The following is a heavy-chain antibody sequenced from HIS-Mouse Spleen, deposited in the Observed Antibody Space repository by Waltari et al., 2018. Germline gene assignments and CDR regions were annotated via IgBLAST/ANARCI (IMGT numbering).Heavy chain of an antibody. Sequence: QVQLVESGGGVVQPGRSLRLSCAAAGFTFSSYGMHWVRQAPGKGLEWVAVIWYDGSNKYYADSVKGRFTISRDNSKNTLYLQMNSLRAEDTAVYYCAKDRIGYSDAFDIWGQGTMVTVSS. D-gene: IGHD5-12*01. CDR2: IWYDGSNK. CDR3: AKDRIGYSDAFDI. V-gene: IGHV3-33*06. J-gene: IGHJ3*02. CDR1: GFTFSSYG.